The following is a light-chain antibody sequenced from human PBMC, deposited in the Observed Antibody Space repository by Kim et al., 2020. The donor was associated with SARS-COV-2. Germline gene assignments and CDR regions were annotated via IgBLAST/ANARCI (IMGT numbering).Light chain of an antibody. Sequence: SASVGDRVTITCRASQDISRSLACYQQRPGKVPNLLIYAASTLQSGVPSRFSGSGSGTEFALTISSLQPEDVATYYCQKYDSAPWTFGPGTKVDIK. CDR2: AAS. CDR3: QKYDSAPWT. CDR1: QDISRS. V-gene: IGKV1-27*01. J-gene: IGKJ1*01.